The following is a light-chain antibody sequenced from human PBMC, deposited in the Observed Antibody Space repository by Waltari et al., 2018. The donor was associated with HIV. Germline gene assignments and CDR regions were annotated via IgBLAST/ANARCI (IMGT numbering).Light chain of an antibody. V-gene: IGLV3-19*01. J-gene: IGLJ2*01. CDR3: NSRDNSANVV. CDR1: SLRTFY. Sequence: SSELTQDPAVSVALGQTVRIPCRGDSLRTFYASWYQQKPGQAPVLVINGKNNRPAGMPDRFSGSSSGNTASLTITGAQAEDEADYYCNSRDNSANVVFGGGTKLTVL. CDR2: GKN.